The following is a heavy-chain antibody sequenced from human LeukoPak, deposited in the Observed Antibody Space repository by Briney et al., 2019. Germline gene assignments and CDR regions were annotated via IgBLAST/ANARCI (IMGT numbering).Heavy chain of an antibody. CDR2: IYYSGST. D-gene: IGHD3-3*01. V-gene: IGHV4-39*01. CDR1: GGSISSSSYY. J-gene: IGHJ5*02. CDR3: ASSPVLRFLEWFNWFDP. Sequence: SETLSLTCTVSGGSISSSSYYWGWIRQLPGKGLEWIGSIYYSGSTYYNPSLKSRVTISVDTSKNQFSLKLSSVTAAHTAVYYCASSPVLRFLEWFNWFDPWGQGTLVTVSS.